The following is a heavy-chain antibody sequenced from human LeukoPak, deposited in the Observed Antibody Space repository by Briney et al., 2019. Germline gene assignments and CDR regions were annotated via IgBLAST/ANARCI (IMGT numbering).Heavy chain of an antibody. J-gene: IGHJ4*02. CDR3: ARPQPDYGGNSD. CDR1: GYTFTSYD. CDR2: MNPNSGNT. Sequence: GASVKVSCKASGYTFTSYDINWVRQATGQGLEWMGWMNPNSGNTGYAQKFQGRVTMPTNTSISTAYMELSSLRSEGTAVYYCARPQPDYGGNSDWGQGTLVTVSS. V-gene: IGHV1-8*01. D-gene: IGHD4-23*01.